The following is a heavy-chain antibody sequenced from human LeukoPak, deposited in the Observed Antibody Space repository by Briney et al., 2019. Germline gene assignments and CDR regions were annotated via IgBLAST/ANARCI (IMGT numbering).Heavy chain of an antibody. D-gene: IGHD6-19*01. CDR1: GFTFSSYA. V-gene: IGHV3-33*08. CDR2: TWSDGSSE. CDR3: ARDRREWLPDYYFDY. J-gene: IGHJ4*02. Sequence: GGSLRLSCAASGFTFSSYAMHWVRQAPGKGLEWVAVTWSDGSSEYYGDSVKGRFTISRDNSKNTLYLQINTLRAEDTAVYYCARDRREWLPDYYFDYWGQGTLVTVSS.